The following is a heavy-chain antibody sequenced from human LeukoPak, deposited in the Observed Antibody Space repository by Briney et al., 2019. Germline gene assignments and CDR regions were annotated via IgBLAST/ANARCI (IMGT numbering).Heavy chain of an antibody. Sequence: GGSLRLSCEVSGFSFSSYGMQWVRQAPGKGPEWVAFIRYDGSNKYYADSVKGRFTISRDNSKNILYMQMNSLRPDDTAVYYCARGWLGELFSQDYWGQGTLVTVSS. CDR3: ARGWLGELFSQDY. CDR2: IRYDGSNK. V-gene: IGHV3-30*02. J-gene: IGHJ4*02. D-gene: IGHD3-10*01. CDR1: GFSFSSYG.